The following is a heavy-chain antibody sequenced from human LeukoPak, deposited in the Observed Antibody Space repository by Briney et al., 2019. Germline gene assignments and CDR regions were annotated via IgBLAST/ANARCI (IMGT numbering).Heavy chain of an antibody. J-gene: IGHJ5*02. V-gene: IGHV4-59*01. CDR3: ARDRLQLQS. D-gene: IGHD1-1*01. CDR1: GGSISNYY. CDR2: IYYTGNT. Sequence: SRTLSLTCTVSGGSISNYYWNWIRQPPGKGLEWIGYIYYTGNTNYNPSLKSRVTISVDTSKNQFSLKLSSVTAADTAVYYCARDRLQLQSWGQGTLVTVSS.